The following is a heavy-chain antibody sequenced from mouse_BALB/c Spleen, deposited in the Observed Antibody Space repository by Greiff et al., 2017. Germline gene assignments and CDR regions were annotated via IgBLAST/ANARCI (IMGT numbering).Heavy chain of an antibody. CDR3: ARGRNLYDGYSPYAMDY. J-gene: IGHJ4*01. Sequence: EVKLVESGGGLVKPGGSLKLSCAASGFTFSSYAMSWVRQTPEKRLEWVASISSGGSTYYPDSVKGRFTISRDNARNILYLQMSSLRSEDTAMYYCARGRNLYDGYSPYAMDYWGQGTSVTVSS. CDR2: ISSGGST. D-gene: IGHD2-3*01. V-gene: IGHV5-6-5*01. CDR1: GFTFSSYA.